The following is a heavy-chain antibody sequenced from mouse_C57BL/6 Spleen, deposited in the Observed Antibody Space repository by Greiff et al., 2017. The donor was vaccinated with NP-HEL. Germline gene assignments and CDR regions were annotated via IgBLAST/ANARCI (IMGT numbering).Heavy chain of an antibody. CDR2: INPNYGTT. J-gene: IGHJ4*01. D-gene: IGHD3-2*02. CDR3: ARGAGQLRPHYYAMDY. Sequence: EVKLQESGPELVKPGASVKISCKASGYSFTDYNMNWVKQSNGKSLEWIGVINPNYGTTSYNQKFKGKATLTVDQSSSTAYMQLNSLTSEDSAVYYCARGAGQLRPHYYAMDYWGQGTSVTVSS. CDR1: GYSFTDYN. V-gene: IGHV1-39*01.